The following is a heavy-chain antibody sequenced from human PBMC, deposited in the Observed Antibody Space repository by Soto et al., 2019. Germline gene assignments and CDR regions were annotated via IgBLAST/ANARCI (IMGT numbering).Heavy chain of an antibody. V-gene: IGHV4-34*02. CDR2: INHSGGT. CDR1: GGSFSGYY. J-gene: IGHJ4*02. CDR3: ARLRWEQPWVFDY. D-gene: IGHD1-26*01. Sequence: QVQLQQWGAGLLKPSETLSLTCAVYGGSFSGYYWSWIRQPPVKGLEWIGEINHSGGTNYNPSLKSRVTISVDTSKNQFSLKLSSVTAADTDVFYCARLRWEQPWVFDYWGKGTLVTVSS.